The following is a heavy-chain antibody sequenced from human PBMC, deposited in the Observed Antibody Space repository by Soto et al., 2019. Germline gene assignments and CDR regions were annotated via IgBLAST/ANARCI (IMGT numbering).Heavy chain of an antibody. D-gene: IGHD3-3*01. V-gene: IGHV3-23*01. Sequence: SGGSLRLSCAASGFTFSSYAMSWVRQAPGKGLEWVSTFSESGGSTYYADSVKGRFTISRDNAKNSLYLQMNSLRAEDTAVYYCARLDYDFWSGYWVNDYWGQGTLVTVSS. CDR1: GFTFSSYA. CDR3: ARLDYDFWSGYWVNDY. CDR2: FSESGGST. J-gene: IGHJ4*02.